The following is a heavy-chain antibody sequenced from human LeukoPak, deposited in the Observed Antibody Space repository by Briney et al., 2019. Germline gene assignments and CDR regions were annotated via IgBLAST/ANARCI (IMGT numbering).Heavy chain of an antibody. D-gene: IGHD3-10*01. CDR3: VRDRELTY. CDR2: IYNSGSST. V-gene: IGHV4-59*01. J-gene: IGHJ4*02. Sequence: PSETLSLTCTVSGGSISIYYWNWIRQPPGKGLERIGYIYNSGSSTIYNPSLKSRVTISVDTSTNQFSLRLSSVTAADTAVYFCVRDRELTYWGQGTLVTVSS. CDR1: GGSISIYY.